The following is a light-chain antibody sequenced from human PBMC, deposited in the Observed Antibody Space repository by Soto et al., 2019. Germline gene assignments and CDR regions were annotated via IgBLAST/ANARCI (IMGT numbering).Light chain of an antibody. Sequence: QSLLTQPPSVSGTPGQRVTISCSGGRSNIGSNTVAWYQQFPGTTPKLLIYRDDQRPSGVPDRFSGSKSGTSASLAISGLQFDDDADYYCAVWDDTLYGRVFGGGTKVTVL. J-gene: IGLJ3*02. CDR2: RDD. CDR3: AVWDDTLYGRV. CDR1: RSNIGSNT. V-gene: IGLV1-44*01.